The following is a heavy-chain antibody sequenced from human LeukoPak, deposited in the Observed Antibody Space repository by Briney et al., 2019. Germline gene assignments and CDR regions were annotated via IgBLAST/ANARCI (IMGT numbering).Heavy chain of an antibody. Sequence: SETLSLTCTVSGGSISSSSYYWGWIRQPPGKGLEWIGSIYYSGSTYYNPSLKSRVTMSVDTSKNQFSLKLSSVTAADTAVYYCAREHRYSSSWYVRGHFDYWGQGTLVTVSS. CDR1: GGSISSSSYY. CDR2: IYYSGST. V-gene: IGHV4-39*07. J-gene: IGHJ4*02. CDR3: AREHRYSSSWYVRGHFDY. D-gene: IGHD6-13*01.